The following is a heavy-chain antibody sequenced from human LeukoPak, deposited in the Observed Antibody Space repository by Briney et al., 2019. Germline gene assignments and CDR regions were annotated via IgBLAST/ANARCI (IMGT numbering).Heavy chain of an antibody. CDR3: ATDRGWRTSGYYLYYFEY. D-gene: IGHD3-3*01. J-gene: IGHJ4*02. Sequence: GGSLRLSCAASGFTFSSYAIHWVRQAPGKGLEWVASIKNDGSEKYYVDSVRGRYTISRDNTKNSLYLQMSSLRAEDTAVYYCATDRGWRTSGYYLYYFEYWGQGTLVTFSS. CDR2: IKNDGSEK. V-gene: IGHV3-7*01. CDR1: GFTFSSYA.